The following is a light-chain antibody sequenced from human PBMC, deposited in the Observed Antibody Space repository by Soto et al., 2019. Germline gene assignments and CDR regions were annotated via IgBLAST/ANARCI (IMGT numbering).Light chain of an antibody. V-gene: IGKV3-15*01. J-gene: IGKJ1*01. CDR3: LQSNNWPPWT. CDR1: QIVSNN. CDR2: GAS. Sequence: EIVMTQSPATLSVSPGERATLSCSSSQIVSNNLAWYQQKPGQAPRLLIYGASTRATGIPARFSGSGSGTEFTLTISSLQSEDFAVYYCLQSNNWPPWTFGQGTKVDIK.